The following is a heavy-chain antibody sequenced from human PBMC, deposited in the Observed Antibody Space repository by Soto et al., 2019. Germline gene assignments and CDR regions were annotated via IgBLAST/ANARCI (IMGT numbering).Heavy chain of an antibody. J-gene: IGHJ6*02. Sequence: QVQLQESGPGLVKPSGTLSLSCTVSGGSISTDHWWTLVRQSPGEGLEWIGEIFHSGSTAYTPSLRIRVTISIDRSNLLVSLNLNSGTAADTALCYCAMKGFRDRSGAMDLWGRGTPVTVSS. V-gene: IGHV4-4*02. D-gene: IGHD3-10*01. CDR2: IFHSGST. CDR3: AMKGFRDRSGAMDL. CDR1: GGSISTDHW.